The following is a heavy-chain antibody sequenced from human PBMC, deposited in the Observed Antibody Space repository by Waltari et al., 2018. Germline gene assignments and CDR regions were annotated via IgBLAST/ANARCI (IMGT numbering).Heavy chain of an antibody. CDR3: ARDPGYSYGSLSDY. V-gene: IGHV3-74*01. CDR1: GFTFSSYW. J-gene: IGHJ4*02. Sequence: EVQLVESGGGLVQPGGSLRLSCAASGFTFSSYWMYWVRQAPGKGLLWVSRINSDGSSTSYADSVKGRFTISRDNAKNTLYLQMKSLRAEDTAVYYCARDPGYSYGSLSDYWGQGTLVTVSS. D-gene: IGHD5-18*01. CDR2: INSDGSST.